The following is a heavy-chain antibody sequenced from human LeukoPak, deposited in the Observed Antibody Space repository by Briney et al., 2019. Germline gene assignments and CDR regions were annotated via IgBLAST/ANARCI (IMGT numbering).Heavy chain of an antibody. CDR2: NGNT. D-gene: IGHD6-19*01. CDR3: ARQAVAEDY. J-gene: IGHJ4*02. V-gene: IGHV1-18*01. CDR1: GYTFITHG. Sequence: ASVKVSCKASGYTFITHGLSSVRQAPGQGLEGMGSNGNTNYAQKFQGRVTMTTDTSTSTAYMELRSLRSDDTAVYYCARQAVAEDYWGQGTLVTVSS.